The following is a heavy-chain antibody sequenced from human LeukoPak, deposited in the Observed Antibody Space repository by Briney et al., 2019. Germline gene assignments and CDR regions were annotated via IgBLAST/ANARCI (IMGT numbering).Heavy chain of an antibody. Sequence: PGGSLRLSCAVSGLSFSNYWMHWVRQAPGKGLVWVARTNLHGTTVDYADSVKGRFTISRDNAKNTLFLQMNSLRAEDTAVYYCASGYTYVRLGDHWGQGTLVTVCS. V-gene: IGHV3-74*01. CDR1: GLSFSNYW. D-gene: IGHD5-18*01. CDR2: TNLHGTTV. J-gene: IGHJ4*02. CDR3: ASGYTYVRLGDH.